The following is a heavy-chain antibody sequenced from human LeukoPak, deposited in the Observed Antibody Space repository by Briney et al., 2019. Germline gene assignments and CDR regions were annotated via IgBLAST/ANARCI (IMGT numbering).Heavy chain of an antibody. CDR3: ARGRDFWSGYLAYFDY. Sequence: PSETLSLTCAVYGGSFSGYYWSWIRQPPGKGLEWIGEINHSGSPNYNPSLKSRVTISVDTSKNQFSLKLSSVTAADTAVYYCARGRDFWSGYLAYFDYWGQGTLVTVSS. J-gene: IGHJ4*02. CDR1: GGSFSGYY. CDR2: INHSGSP. V-gene: IGHV4-34*01. D-gene: IGHD3-3*01.